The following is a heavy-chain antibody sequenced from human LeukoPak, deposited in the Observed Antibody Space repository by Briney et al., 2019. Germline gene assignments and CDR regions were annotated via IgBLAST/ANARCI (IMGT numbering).Heavy chain of an antibody. CDR3: ARDLGCSTSCYIR. Sequence: GGSLRLSCAASGFTFSSYAISWVRQAPGQGLEWMGGIIPIFGTANYAQKFQGRVTITADESTSTAYMELSSLRSEDTAVYYCARDLGCSTSCYIRWGQGTLVTVSS. J-gene: IGHJ4*02. CDR2: IIPIFGTA. V-gene: IGHV1-69*01. D-gene: IGHD2-2*02. CDR1: GFTFSSYA.